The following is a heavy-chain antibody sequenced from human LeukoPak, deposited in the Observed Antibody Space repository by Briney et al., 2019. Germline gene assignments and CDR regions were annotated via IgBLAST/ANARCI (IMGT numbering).Heavy chain of an antibody. D-gene: IGHD7-27*01. V-gene: IGHV3-33*06. Sequence: LAGGSLRLSCTASGFTFRNYGVNWVRQAPGKGLEGVAGIWYDGSNKDYVDSVKGRFTISRDNSKNTLYLEMNSLTVEDTAVYYCAKGRGGSFNWGSDYWGQGTQVTVSS. J-gene: IGHJ4*02. CDR3: AKGRGGSFNWGSDY. CDR2: IWYDGSNK. CDR1: GFTFRNYG.